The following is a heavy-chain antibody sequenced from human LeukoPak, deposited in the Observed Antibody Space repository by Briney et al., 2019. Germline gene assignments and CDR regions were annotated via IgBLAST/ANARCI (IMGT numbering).Heavy chain of an antibody. V-gene: IGHV1-24*01. CDR2: FDPEDGET. CDR3: ATHPYSSGYLPDY. CDR1: GYTLTELS. D-gene: IGHD3-22*01. J-gene: IGHJ4*02. Sequence: GASVKASCKVSGYTLTELSMHWVRQAPGKGLEWMGGFDPEDGETIYAQKFQGRVTMTEDTSTDTAYMELSSLRSEDTAVYYCATHPYSSGYLPDYWGQGTLVTVSS.